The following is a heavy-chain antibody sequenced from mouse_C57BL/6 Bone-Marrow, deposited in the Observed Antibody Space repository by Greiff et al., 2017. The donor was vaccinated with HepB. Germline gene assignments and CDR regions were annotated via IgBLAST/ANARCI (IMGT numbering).Heavy chain of an antibody. V-gene: IGHV1-20*01. D-gene: IGHD1-1*01. Sequence: VQLKESGPELVKPGDSVKISCKASGYSFTGYFMNWVMQSHGKSLEWIGRINPYNGDTFYNQKFKGKATLTVDKSSSTAHMELRSLTSEDSAVYYCARYPITTVVDYYAMDYWGQGTSVTVSS. J-gene: IGHJ4*01. CDR3: ARYPITTVVDYYAMDY. CDR1: GYSFTGYF. CDR2: INPYNGDT.